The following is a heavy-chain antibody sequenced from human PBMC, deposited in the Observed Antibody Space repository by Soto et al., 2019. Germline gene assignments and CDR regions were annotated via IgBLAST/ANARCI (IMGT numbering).Heavy chain of an antibody. CDR2: IIPIFGTA. J-gene: IGHJ5*02. D-gene: IGHD2-2*01. Sequence: VASVKVSCKASGGTFSSYAISWVRQAPGQGLEWMGGIIPIFGTANYAQKFQGRVTITADESTSTAYMELSSLRPEDTAVYYCARGILEGGYCISTSCYWFDPWG. CDR1: GGTFSSYA. CDR3: ARGILEGGYCISTSCYWFDP. V-gene: IGHV1-69*13.